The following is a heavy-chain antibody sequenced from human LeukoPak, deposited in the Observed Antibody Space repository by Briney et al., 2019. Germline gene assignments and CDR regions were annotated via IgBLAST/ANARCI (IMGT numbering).Heavy chain of an antibody. V-gene: IGHV3-30*03. CDR3: ARGNYGGDEGYYYYYGMDV. Sequence: GRSLRLSCAASGFTFSSYVVVWVRQAPGKGLEWVAGISYDGNYKYHVDSVKGRFTISRDNSKSTLYLQMNSLRAGDTAIYYCARGNYGGDEGYYYYYGMDVWGQGTTVTVSS. J-gene: IGHJ6*02. CDR2: ISYDGNYK. CDR1: GFTFSSYV. D-gene: IGHD4-23*01.